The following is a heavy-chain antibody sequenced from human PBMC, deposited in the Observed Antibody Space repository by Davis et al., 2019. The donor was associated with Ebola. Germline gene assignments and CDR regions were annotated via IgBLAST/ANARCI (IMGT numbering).Heavy chain of an antibody. CDR2: IDPSDSYT. Sequence: GESLKIPCKGSGYSFTSYWISWVRQMPGKGLEWMGRIDPSDSYTNYSPSFQGHVTISADKSISTAYLQWSSLKASDTAMYYCARLHGGAARFDPWGQGTLVTVSS. J-gene: IGHJ5*02. CDR1: GYSFTSYW. D-gene: IGHD6-6*01. V-gene: IGHV5-10-1*01. CDR3: ARLHGGAARFDP.